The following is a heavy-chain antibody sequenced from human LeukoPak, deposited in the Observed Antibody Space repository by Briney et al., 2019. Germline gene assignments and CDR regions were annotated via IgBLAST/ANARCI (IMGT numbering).Heavy chain of an antibody. CDR3: ARCTGGSSVFDY. Sequence: GGSLRLSCAASGFTFSSYSMNWVRQAPGKGLECVSSISSSSSYIYYADSVKGRFTISRDNAKNSLYLQVDSLRAEDTAVYYCARCTGGSSVFDYWGQGNRVTVSA. CDR1: GFTFSSYS. CDR2: ISSSSSYI. V-gene: IGHV3-21*01. D-gene: IGHD2-15*01. J-gene: IGHJ4*02.